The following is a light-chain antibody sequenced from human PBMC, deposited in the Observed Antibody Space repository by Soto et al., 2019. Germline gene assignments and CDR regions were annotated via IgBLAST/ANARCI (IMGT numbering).Light chain of an antibody. J-gene: IGLJ2*01. Sequence: QSALTQPASVSGSPGQSVTISCTGTXSDIGAYKYVSWYQXHPGKSPRLLIYEVSNRPSGVSNRFSASKSGNTASLTISGLQAEDEADYYCCSYRSSSTLVFGGGTKLTVL. V-gene: IGLV2-14*01. CDR1: XSDIGAYKY. CDR2: EVS. CDR3: CSYRSSSTLV.